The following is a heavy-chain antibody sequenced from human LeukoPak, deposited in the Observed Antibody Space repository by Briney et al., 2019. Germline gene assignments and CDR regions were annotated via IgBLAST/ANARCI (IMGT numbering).Heavy chain of an antibody. CDR1: GDSINSLDL. D-gene: IGHD3-22*01. CDR3: ARGGSREIVAPGYGMDV. J-gene: IGHJ6*02. Sequence: SETLSLTCTVSGDSINSLDLWSWVRQPPGKGLEWIGEMYLSGTTHSNPSVKSRVTISIDKSKNQFFLNLSSVTAADTAVYYCARGGSREIVAPGYGMDVWGQGTTVTVPS. CDR2: MYLSGTT. V-gene: IGHV4-4*02.